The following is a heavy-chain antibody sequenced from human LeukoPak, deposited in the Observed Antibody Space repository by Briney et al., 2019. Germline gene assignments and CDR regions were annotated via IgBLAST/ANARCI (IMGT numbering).Heavy chain of an antibody. CDR2: INAGNGNT. D-gene: IGHD3-10*01. V-gene: IGHV1-3*01. Sequence: ASVKVSCKASGYTFTSYAMHWVRQAPGQRLEWMGWINAGNGNTKYSQKFQGRVTITRDTSASTAYMELSSLRSEDTAVYYCARDQDYYGSGSYLRFDPWGQGTLVTVSS. J-gene: IGHJ5*02. CDR1: GYTFTSYA. CDR3: ARDQDYYGSGSYLRFDP.